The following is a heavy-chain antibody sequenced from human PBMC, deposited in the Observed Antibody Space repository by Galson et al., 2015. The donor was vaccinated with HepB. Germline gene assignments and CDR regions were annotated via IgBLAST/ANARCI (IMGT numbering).Heavy chain of an antibody. CDR2: MNPNSGNT. Sequence: SVKVSCKASGYTFTSYDINWVRQATGQGLEWMGWMNPNSGNTGYAQKFQGRVTMTRNTSISTAYMELSSLRSEDTAVYYCARGSVYYDFWSGYYGGYYYYYYMDVWGKGTTVTVSS. V-gene: IGHV1-8*01. J-gene: IGHJ6*03. CDR3: ARGSVYYDFWSGYYGGYYYYYYMDV. D-gene: IGHD3-3*01. CDR1: GYTFTSYD.